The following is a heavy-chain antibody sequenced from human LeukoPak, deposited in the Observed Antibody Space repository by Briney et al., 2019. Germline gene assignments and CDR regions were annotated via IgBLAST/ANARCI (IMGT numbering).Heavy chain of an antibody. J-gene: IGHJ4*02. CDR2: IKQDGSEK. CDR1: GFVFSNYG. CDR3: ARVSDCGGDCYPGLFDY. Sequence: GGSLRLSCAASGFVFSNYGIHWVRQAPGKGLEWVANIKQDGSEKHYVDSVKGRFTISRDNAKNSLYLQMNSLRAEDRAVYYCARVSDCGGDCYPGLFDYWGQGTLVTVSS. D-gene: IGHD2-21*01. V-gene: IGHV3-7*01.